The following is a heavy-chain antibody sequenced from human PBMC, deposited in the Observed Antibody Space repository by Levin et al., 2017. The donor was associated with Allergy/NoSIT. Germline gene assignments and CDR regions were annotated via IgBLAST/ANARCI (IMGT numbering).Heavy chain of an antibody. V-gene: IGHV4-30-2*01. Sequence: PSETLSLTCAVSGGSISSGGYSWSWIRQPPGKGLEWIGNIYLSGSTNDNPSLKSRVTMSVDRSKNQFSLKLSYVTAADTAVYYCARASGYSYGYYFDYWGPGTLVTVSS. CDR3: ARASGYSYGYYFDY. D-gene: IGHD5-18*01. CDR1: GGSISSGGYS. J-gene: IGHJ4*02. CDR2: IYLSGST.